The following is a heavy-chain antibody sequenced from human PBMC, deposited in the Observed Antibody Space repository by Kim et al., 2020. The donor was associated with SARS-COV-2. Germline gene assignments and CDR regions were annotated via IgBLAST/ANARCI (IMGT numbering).Heavy chain of an antibody. CDR2: INAGNGNT. CDR3: ARDSDSSGWSWPN. V-gene: IGHV1-3*01. Sequence: ASVKVSCKASGYTFTSTKYTIHWMRQAPGQRPEWMGWINAGNGNTKYSQKFQGRVTIARDTSANTASMELSRLTSEDTAVYYCARDSDSSGWSWPNWGQGTLVTVSS. J-gene: IGHJ4*02. D-gene: IGHD6-19*01. CDR1: GYTFTSTKYT.